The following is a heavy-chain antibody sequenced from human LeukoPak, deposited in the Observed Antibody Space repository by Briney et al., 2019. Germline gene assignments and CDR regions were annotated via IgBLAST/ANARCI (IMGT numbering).Heavy chain of an antibody. CDR2: IIPLFDRT. D-gene: IGHD3-10*01. CDR3: ARQQNMVRGMNIDY. V-gene: IGHV1-69*06. CDR1: GGSFTSYA. J-gene: IGHJ4*02. Sequence: SVKVSCKASGGSFTSYAISWIRQAPGQGLEWVGGIIPLFDRTTYAPGFQGRVTITADKATSTAYMELSGLTSEDTAVYYCARQQNMVRGMNIDYWGQGTLVTVSS.